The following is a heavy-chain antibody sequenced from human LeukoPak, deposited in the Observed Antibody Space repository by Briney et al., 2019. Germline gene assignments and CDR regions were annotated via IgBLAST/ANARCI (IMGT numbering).Heavy chain of an antibody. D-gene: IGHD4-17*01. Sequence: GGSLRLSCATSGFTFSTFWMHWVRQAPGKGLVWVSRINSDGSSTRYADSVKGRFTISRDNAKNTLYLQMNSLRAEDTAMYYCSRDRGYYGDYSVYWYFDLWGRGTLVTVSS. CDR1: GFTFSTFW. V-gene: IGHV3-74*01. CDR3: SRDRGYYGDYSVYWYFDL. J-gene: IGHJ2*01. CDR2: INSDGSST.